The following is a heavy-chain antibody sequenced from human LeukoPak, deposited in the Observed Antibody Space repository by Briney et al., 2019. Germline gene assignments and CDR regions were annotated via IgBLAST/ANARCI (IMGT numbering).Heavy chain of an antibody. CDR1: GYTFTSYG. Sequence: VASVKVSCKASGYTFTSYGISWVRQAPGQGLEWMGWISPDNGNTDYAQKFQGRVIMTTDSSTDTAYMELRSLSSDDTAFYYCARDQVLLLLDWGQGTLVTVSS. CDR2: ISPDNGNT. J-gene: IGHJ4*02. CDR3: ARDQVLLLLD. V-gene: IGHV1-18*01. D-gene: IGHD1-26*01.